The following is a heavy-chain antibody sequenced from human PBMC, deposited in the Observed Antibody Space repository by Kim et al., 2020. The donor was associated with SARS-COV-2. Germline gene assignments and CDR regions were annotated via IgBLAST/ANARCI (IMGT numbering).Heavy chain of an antibody. CDR3: SRNRIPMVRGAPDY. J-gene: IGHJ4*02. V-gene: IGHV1-46*01. Sequence: APKLQDRATLTRDTSKSTVYMELSSLISDDTALYYCSRNRIPMVRGAPDYWGQGTLVTVSS. D-gene: IGHD3-10*01.